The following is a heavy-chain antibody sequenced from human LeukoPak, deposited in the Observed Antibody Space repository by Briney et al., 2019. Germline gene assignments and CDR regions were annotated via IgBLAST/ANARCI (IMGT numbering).Heavy chain of an antibody. D-gene: IGHD3-10*01. CDR3: ARASGPFDY. CDR2: ISYDGSNK. CDR1: GFTFSSYG. V-gene: IGHV3-30*03. J-gene: IGHJ4*02. Sequence: PGGSLRLSCAASGFTFSSYGMHWVRQAPGKGLEWVAVISYDGSNKYYADSVKGRFAISRDNSKNTLYLQMNSLRAEDTAVYSCARASGPFDYWGQGTLVTVSS.